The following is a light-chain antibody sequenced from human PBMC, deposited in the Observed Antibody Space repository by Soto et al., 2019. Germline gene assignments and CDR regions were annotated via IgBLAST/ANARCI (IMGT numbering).Light chain of an antibody. J-gene: IGKJ1*01. V-gene: IGKV3-15*01. CDR1: QTIHTN. CDR3: QQYNNWPPWT. Sequence: PGDRVTLSCRASQTIHTNLAWFQQKPGQAPELLIYGASTRDTGVPARFTGSGSGTEFTLTISSLQSEDFAVYFCQQYNNWPPWTFGQGTKVEI. CDR2: GAS.